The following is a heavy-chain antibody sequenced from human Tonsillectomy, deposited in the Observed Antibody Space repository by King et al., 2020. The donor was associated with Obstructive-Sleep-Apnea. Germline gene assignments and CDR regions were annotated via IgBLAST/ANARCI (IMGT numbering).Heavy chain of an antibody. CDR2: IYNSGST. Sequence: QLQESGPGLVKPSETLSLTCTVSGGSITSSSYYWGWFRQPPGKGLEGIGNIYNSGSTYYNPSLKSRVTISVDTSKNQFSLKLSSVTAADTAICYCARWRMVRGPRGYFDYWGQGTLVTVSS. CDR1: GGSITSSSYY. D-gene: IGHD3-10*01. J-gene: IGHJ4*02. CDR3: ARWRMVRGPRGYFDY. V-gene: IGHV4-39*07.